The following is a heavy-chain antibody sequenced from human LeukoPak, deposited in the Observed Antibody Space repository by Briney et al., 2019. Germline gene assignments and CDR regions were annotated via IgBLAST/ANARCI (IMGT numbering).Heavy chain of an antibody. D-gene: IGHD2-15*01. J-gene: IGHJ1*01. Sequence: ASVKVSCKASGGTLSSYAISWVRQAPGQGLEWMGGIIPIFGTANYAQKFQGRVTITTDESTSTAYMELSSLRSEDTAVYYCASRPVAREYFQHWGQGTLVTVSS. CDR3: ASRPVAREYFQH. CDR1: GGTLSSYA. CDR2: IIPIFGTA. V-gene: IGHV1-69*05.